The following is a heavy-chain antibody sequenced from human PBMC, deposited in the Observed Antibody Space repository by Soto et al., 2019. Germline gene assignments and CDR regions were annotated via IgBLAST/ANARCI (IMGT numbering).Heavy chain of an antibody. CDR3: ARDRRIVGARYYYYGMDV. V-gene: IGHV1-18*04. Sequence: GASVKVSCKASGYTFTSYGISWVRQAPGQGLEWMGWISAYNGNTNYAQKLQGRVTMTTDTSTSTAYMELRSLRSDDTAVYYRARDRRIVGARYYYYGMDVWGQGSTVTVAS. D-gene: IGHD1-26*01. J-gene: IGHJ6*02. CDR2: ISAYNGNT. CDR1: GYTFTSYG.